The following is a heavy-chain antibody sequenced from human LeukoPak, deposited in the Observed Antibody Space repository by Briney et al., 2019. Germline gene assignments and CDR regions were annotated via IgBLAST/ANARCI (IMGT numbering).Heavy chain of an antibody. D-gene: IGHD3-16*02. CDR2: IYYSGST. V-gene: IGHV4-39*07. CDR3: ARSYYDYVWGSYPPGWFDP. J-gene: IGHJ5*02. Sequence: PSETLSLTCTVSGGSISSSSYYWGWIRQPPGKGLEWIGSIYYSGSTYYNPSLKSRVTISVDTSKNQFSLKLSSVTAADTAVYYCARSYYDYVWGSYPPGWFDPWGQGTLVTVSS. CDR1: GGSISSSSYY.